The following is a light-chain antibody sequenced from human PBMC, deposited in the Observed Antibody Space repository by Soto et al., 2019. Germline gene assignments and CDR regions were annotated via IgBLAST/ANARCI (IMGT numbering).Light chain of an antibody. V-gene: IGLV2-14*01. CDR1: SSDVGDYNY. Sequence: QSALTQPASVSGSPGQSITVSCTGTSSDVGDYNYVSWNQQHPGKAPKLMIYEVSNRPSGVSNRFYGSNSGNTASLTISGLQAEDEADYYCSSYTRSSTLYVFGTAPKLNVL. J-gene: IGLJ1*01. CDR2: EVS. CDR3: SSYTRSSTLYV.